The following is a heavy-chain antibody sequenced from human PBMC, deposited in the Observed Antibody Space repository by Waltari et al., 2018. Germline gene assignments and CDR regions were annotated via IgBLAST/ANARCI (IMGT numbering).Heavy chain of an antibody. CDR3: TKGTNGWSF. CDR2: ITESGETT. V-gene: IGHV3-23*01. CDR1: GLPFSSYA. Sequence: EVLLLESGGGLVQPGGSLRLSCAASGLPFSSYAMSWVRPAPGKGREWVSGITESGETTYYADSVKGRFTIARDNSKKTLYLQMNSLRAEDTALYYCTKGTNGWSFGGQGTLVTVSS. J-gene: IGHJ4*02. D-gene: IGHD6-19*01.